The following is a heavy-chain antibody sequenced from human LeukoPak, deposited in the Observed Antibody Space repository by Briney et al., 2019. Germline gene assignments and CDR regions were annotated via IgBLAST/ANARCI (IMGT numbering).Heavy chain of an antibody. J-gene: IGHJ4*02. D-gene: IGHD2-2*01. CDR1: GFTFDDYT. V-gene: IGHV3-43*01. CDR2: ISWDGGST. Sequence: GGSLRLSCAASGFTFDDYTMHWVRQAPGKGLEWVSLISWDGGSTYYADSVKGRFTISRDNAKNTLYLQMNSLRAEDTAVYYCARTSVIGYCSSTSCYPFDYWGQGTLVTVSS. CDR3: ARTSVIGYCSSTSCYPFDY.